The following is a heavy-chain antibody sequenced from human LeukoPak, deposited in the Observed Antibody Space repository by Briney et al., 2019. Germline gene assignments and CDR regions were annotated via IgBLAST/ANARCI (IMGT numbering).Heavy chain of an antibody. CDR1: GFTVSNNY. D-gene: IGHD5-24*01. J-gene: IGHJ4*02. V-gene: IGHV3-53*01. Sequence: PGGSLRLSCAASGFTVSNNYMSWVRQAPGKGLEWVSIIYSGGSTYYADSVKGRFTVSRDNAKDSLYLQMNSLRAEDTAVYYCARDTGRDGLFWGQGNLVTVSS. CDR3: ARDTGRDGLF. CDR2: IYSGGST.